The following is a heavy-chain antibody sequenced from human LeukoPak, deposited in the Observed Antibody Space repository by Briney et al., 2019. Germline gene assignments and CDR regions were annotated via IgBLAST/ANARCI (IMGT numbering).Heavy chain of an antibody. CDR2: IKSDGSST. V-gene: IGHV3-74*01. J-gene: IGHJ4*02. Sequence: GGSLRLSCAASGFTFSSYWMHWVRQGPGKGLVWVSRIKSDGSSTSYADSVKGRFTVSRDNAKNTLYLQMNSLRAEDTAVYYCARVTMDRGADYWGQGTLVTVSS. D-gene: IGHD3-10*01. CDR1: GFTFSSYW. CDR3: ARVTMDRGADY.